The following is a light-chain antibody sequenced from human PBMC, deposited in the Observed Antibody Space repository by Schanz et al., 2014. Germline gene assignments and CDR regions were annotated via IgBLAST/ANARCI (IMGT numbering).Light chain of an antibody. CDR3: AAWDDSLNGYVV. J-gene: IGLJ2*01. CDR1: SNDIGGSNF. CDR2: DVL. Sequence: QSALTQPRSVSGSPGQSVTISCTGTSNDIGGSNFVSWYQHPPGKAPKLIIYDVLKRPSGVPNRFSGSKSGTSASLAISGLQSEDEADYYCAAWDDSLNGYVVFGGGTKLTVL. V-gene: IGLV2-11*01.